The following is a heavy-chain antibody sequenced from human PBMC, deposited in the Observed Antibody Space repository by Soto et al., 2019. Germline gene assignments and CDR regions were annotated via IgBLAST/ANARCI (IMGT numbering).Heavy chain of an antibody. D-gene: IGHD3-9*01. CDR2: ISAYNGNT. CDR1: GYTFTSYG. J-gene: IGHJ6*02. V-gene: IGHV1-18*04. CDR3: AREGRNFDWLLDYYGMDV. Sequence: ASVKVSCKASGYTFTSYGISWVRQAPGQGLEWMGWISAYNGNTSFAQKLQGRVTMTTDTSTSTAYMELRSLRSDDTAVYYCAREGRNFDWLLDYYGMDVWGQGTTVTVPS.